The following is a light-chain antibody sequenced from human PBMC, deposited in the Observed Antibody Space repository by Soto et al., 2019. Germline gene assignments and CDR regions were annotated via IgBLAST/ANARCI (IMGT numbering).Light chain of an antibody. CDR2: GAS. CDR3: HQYGSAPWT. J-gene: IGKJ1*01. Sequence: IVLTQSPGTLSLTPGERGALSFRASQSVRSNYVAWYQQKPGQAPRLLISGASNRATGTPDRFRGSGSGTDFTLTITRPEPEDFAVYYCHQYGSAPWTFGQGTKVDIK. CDR1: QSVRSNY. V-gene: IGKV3-20*01.